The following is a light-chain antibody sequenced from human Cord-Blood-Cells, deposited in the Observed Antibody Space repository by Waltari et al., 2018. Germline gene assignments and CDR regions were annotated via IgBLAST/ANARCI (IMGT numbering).Light chain of an antibody. CDR2: DAS. V-gene: IGKV1-5*01. J-gene: IGKJ1*01. CDR3: QQYNSYWT. CDR1: QSISSW. Sequence: DIQMTPSPSTLSASVGDRVTITCRANQSISSWLAWYQQKPGKAPKLLIYDASSLESGVPSRFSGSGSGTEFTLTISSLQPDDFATYYCQQYNSYWTFGQGTKVEIK.